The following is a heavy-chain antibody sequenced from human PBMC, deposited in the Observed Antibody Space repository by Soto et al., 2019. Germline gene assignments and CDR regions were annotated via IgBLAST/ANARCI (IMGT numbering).Heavy chain of an antibody. Sequence: QVQLVESGGGLVKPGGSLRLSCAASGYTFSDYYMTWFRKAPGKGLEWVSHISSSGSNIFYADTVKGRFTIARDNAKDSPYQQMNSVRAGDTAVYYCAREPGYCRSACCYDDYYCYYMDVWGKGTAFTVSS. CDR3: AREPGYCRSACCYDDYYCYYMDV. J-gene: IGHJ6*03. D-gene: IGHD2-2*01. CDR1: GYTFSDYY. CDR2: ISSSGSNI. V-gene: IGHV3-11*01.